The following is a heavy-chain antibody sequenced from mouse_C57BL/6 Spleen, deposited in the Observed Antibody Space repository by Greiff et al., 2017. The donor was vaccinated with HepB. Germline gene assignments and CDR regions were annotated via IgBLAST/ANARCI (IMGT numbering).Heavy chain of an antibody. J-gene: IGHJ2*01. D-gene: IGHD3-1*01. CDR1: GYAFSSSW. CDR3: ARKELVYFDY. V-gene: IGHV1-82*01. Sequence: VQLQQSGPELVKPGASVKISCKASGYAFSSSWMNWVKQRPGKGLEWIGRIYPGDGDTNYNGKFKGKATLTADKSSSTAYMQLSSLTSEDSAVYFCARKELVYFDYWGQGTTLTVSS. CDR2: IYPGDGDT.